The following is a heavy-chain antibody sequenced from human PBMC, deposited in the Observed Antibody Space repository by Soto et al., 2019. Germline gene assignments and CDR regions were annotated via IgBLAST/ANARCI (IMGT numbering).Heavy chain of an antibody. CDR3: ATVVTSRYFGLDV. CDR1: GGSFSNYY. D-gene: IGHD2-2*01. V-gene: IGHV4-34*01. J-gene: IGHJ6*02. Sequence: SETLSLTCAVSGGSFSNYYLTWIRQSPGKGLEWIGEVNHDGSTNNYNPSLNRRVTISIDTSKKQFSLKLRSVTAADTAIYYCATVVTSRYFGLDVWGQGTTVTVYS. CDR2: VNHDGSTN.